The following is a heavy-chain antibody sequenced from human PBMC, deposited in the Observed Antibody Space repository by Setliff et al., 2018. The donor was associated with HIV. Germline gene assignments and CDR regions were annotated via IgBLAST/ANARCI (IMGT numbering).Heavy chain of an antibody. D-gene: IGHD2-15*01. CDR3: ARYCSGGSCPDY. V-gene: IGHV4-31*03. CDR1: GGSTSSGGYY. Sequence: KPSETLSLTCTVSGGSTSSGGYYWTWIRQHPGKGLEWIGYISYSGSTYYNPSLKSRVTISVDTSENQFSLKLSSVTAADTAVYYCARYCSGGSCPDYWGQGTLVTVSS. J-gene: IGHJ4*02. CDR2: ISYSGST.